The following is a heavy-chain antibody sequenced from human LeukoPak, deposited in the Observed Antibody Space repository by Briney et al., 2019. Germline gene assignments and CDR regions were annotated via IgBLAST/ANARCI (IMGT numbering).Heavy chain of an antibody. D-gene: IGHD3-22*01. CDR3: ARDSAGDLTYYYDSSGYYYDY. J-gene: IGHJ4*02. V-gene: IGHV3-21*01. Sequence: GGSLRLSCAASGFTFSSYSMNWVRQAPGKGLEWVSSISSSSSSYIYYADSVKGRFTISRDNAKNSLYLQMNSLRAEDTAVYYCARDSAGDLTYYYDSSGYYYDYWGQGTLVTVSS. CDR2: ISSSSSSYI. CDR1: GFTFSSYS.